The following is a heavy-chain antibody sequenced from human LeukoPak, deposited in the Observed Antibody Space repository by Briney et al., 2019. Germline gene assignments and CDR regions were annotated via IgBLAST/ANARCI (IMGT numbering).Heavy chain of an antibody. D-gene: IGHD1-26*01. J-gene: IGHJ4*02. Sequence: ASVKVSFKASGYTFTGYYIHWVRQAPGQGLEWMGTLNPTGGSTGYAQKFQGRVTMTRDTSTSTVYMALSSLRSEDTAVYYCAKDGGGGTYFEYFDYWGQGTLVTVSS. CDR3: AKDGGGGTYFEYFDY. CDR2: LNPTGGST. CDR1: GYTFTGYY. V-gene: IGHV1-46*01.